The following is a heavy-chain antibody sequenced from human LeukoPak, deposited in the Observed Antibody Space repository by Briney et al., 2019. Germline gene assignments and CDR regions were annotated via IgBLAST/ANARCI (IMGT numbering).Heavy chain of an antibody. J-gene: IGHJ4*02. CDR2: IYYSGST. CDR1: GGSISSGDYY. CDR3: ARGTVYCSSTSCYTLDY. V-gene: IGHV4-30-4*08. D-gene: IGHD2-2*02. Sequence: SQTLSLTCTVSGGSISSGDYYWSWIRQPPGKGLEWIGYIYYSGSTYYNPSLKSRVTISVDTSKNQFSLKLSSVTAADTAVYYCARGTVYCSSTSCYTLDYWGQGTLVTVSS.